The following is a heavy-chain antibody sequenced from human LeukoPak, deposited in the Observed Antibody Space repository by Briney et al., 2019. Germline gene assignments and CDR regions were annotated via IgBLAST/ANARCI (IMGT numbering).Heavy chain of an antibody. Sequence: SVKVSCKVSGGTFSSYAISWVRQAPGQGLEWMGGIIPIFGTANYAQKFQGRVTITADESTSTAYMELGSLRSEDTAVYYCARGPGRFGELLGNGMDVWGQGTTVTVSS. J-gene: IGHJ6*02. V-gene: IGHV1-69*13. CDR2: IIPIFGTA. D-gene: IGHD3-10*01. CDR1: GGTFSSYA. CDR3: ARGPGRFGELLGNGMDV.